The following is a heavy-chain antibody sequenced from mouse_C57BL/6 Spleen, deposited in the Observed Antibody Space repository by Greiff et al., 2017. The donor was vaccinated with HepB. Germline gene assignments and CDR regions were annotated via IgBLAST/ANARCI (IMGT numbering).Heavy chain of an antibody. J-gene: IGHJ4*01. D-gene: IGHD2-4*01. CDR1: GYTFTSYW. V-gene: IGHV1-64*01. CDR2: INPNSGST. CDR3: APLYDYDYYAMDY. Sequence: QVQLKESGAELVKPGASVKLSCKASGYTFTSYWMHWVKQRPGQGLEWIGMINPNSGSTNYNEKFKSKATLTVDKSYSTAYIQLSSLTSEDSAVYYCAPLYDYDYYAMDYWGQGTSVTVSS.